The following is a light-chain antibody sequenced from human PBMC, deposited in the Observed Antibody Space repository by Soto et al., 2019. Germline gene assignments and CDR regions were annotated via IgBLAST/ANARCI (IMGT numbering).Light chain of an antibody. CDR1: SSDVGGYNY. CDR2: EVT. CDR3: KSRTTRNTLV. J-gene: IGLJ3*02. V-gene: IGLV2-14*01. Sequence: QSALTQPASVSGSPGQSITISCTGTSSDVGGYNYVSWYQQHPGKAPKLIIYEVTHRPSGVSSRFYGSRSGNTASLTIPGLQAEDEADYYCKSRTTRNTLVFGGGTKVTVL.